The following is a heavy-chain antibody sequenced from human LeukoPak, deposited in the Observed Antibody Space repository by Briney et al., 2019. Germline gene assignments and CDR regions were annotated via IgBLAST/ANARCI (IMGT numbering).Heavy chain of an antibody. CDR2: IYYSGST. CDR3: ARKGGNWNQKWFDP. Sequence: SETLSLTCTVSGGSISSYYWSWIRQPPGKGLEWIGYIYYSGSTNYNPSLKSRVTISVDTSKNQFSLKLSSVTAADTAVYYCARKGGNWNQKWFDPWGQGTLVTVSS. J-gene: IGHJ5*02. CDR1: GGSISSYY. V-gene: IGHV4-59*08. D-gene: IGHD4-23*01.